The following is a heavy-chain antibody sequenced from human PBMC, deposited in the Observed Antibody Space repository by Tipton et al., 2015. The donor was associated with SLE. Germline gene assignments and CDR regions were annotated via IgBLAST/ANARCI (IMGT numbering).Heavy chain of an antibody. Sequence: TLSLTCTVSGDSINSHYWSWIRQPPGKGLEWIGYIYYSGSTNYNPSLKSRVTISVDTSKNQFSLKLSSATAADTAVYYCAREAEQQLEAFDIWGQGTMVTVSS. CDR3: AREAEQQLEAFDI. D-gene: IGHD6-13*01. CDR2: IYYSGST. CDR1: GDSINSHY. J-gene: IGHJ3*02. V-gene: IGHV4-59*11.